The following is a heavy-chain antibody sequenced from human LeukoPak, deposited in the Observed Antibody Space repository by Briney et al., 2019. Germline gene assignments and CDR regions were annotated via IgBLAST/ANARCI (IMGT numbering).Heavy chain of an antibody. J-gene: IGHJ4*02. CDR2: ISGSGGST. Sequence: GGSLRLSCAASRFTFSSYVMSWVRQAPGKGLEWVSSISGSGGSTYYADSVKGRFTISRDNSKNTLYLQMNSLRDEDTAVYYCAKSSYYDASGYYREYYFDYWGQGTLVTVSS. CDR1: RFTFSSYV. D-gene: IGHD3-22*01. V-gene: IGHV3-23*01. CDR3: AKSSYYDASGYYREYYFDY.